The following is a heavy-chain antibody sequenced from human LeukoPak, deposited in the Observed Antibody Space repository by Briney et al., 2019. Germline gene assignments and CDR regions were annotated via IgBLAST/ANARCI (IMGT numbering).Heavy chain of an antibody. CDR2: IIPIFGTA. Sequence: ASVKVSCKASGGTFSSYAISWVRQAPGQGLEWMGRIIPIFGTANYAQKFQGRVTITTDESTSTAYMELSSLRSEDTAVYYCARDSPSDYGDRNYFDYWGQGTLVTVSS. D-gene: IGHD4-17*01. CDR3: ARDSPSDYGDRNYFDY. J-gene: IGHJ4*02. V-gene: IGHV1-69*05. CDR1: GGTFSSYA.